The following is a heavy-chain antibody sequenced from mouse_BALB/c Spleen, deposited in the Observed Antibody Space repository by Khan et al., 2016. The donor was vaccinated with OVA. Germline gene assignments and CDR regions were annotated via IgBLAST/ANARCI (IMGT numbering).Heavy chain of an antibody. CDR3: ARTPGYYGSNYFDY. CDR2: FRSGGSYT. D-gene: IGHD1-1*01. CDR1: GFIFSSYA. Sequence: EVELVESGGGLVKPGGSLKLSCAASGFIFSSYAMSWVRQTPEKRLYWVATFRSGGSYTYYPDSVKGRFTISRDNAKNTLYLQMNSLRSEDTAMYYCARTPGYYGSNYFDYWGQGTTLTVSS. V-gene: IGHV5-9-3*01. J-gene: IGHJ2*01.